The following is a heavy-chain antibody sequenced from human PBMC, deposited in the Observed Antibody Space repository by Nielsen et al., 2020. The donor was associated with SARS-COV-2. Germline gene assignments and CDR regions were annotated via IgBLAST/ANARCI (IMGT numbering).Heavy chain of an antibody. CDR2: ISGSGGST. D-gene: IGHD1-26*01. CDR3: AKDSSGSYHFDY. J-gene: IGHJ4*02. Sequence: ETLSLTCAVSGGSISSSNWWSWVRQAPGKGLEWVSAISGSGGSTYYADSVKGRFTISRDNSKNTLYLQMNSLRAEDTAVYYCAKDSSGSYHFDYWGQGTLVTVSS. V-gene: IGHV3-23*01. CDR1: GGSISSSN.